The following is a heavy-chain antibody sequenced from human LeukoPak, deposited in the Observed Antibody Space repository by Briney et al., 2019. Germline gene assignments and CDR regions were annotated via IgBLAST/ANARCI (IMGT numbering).Heavy chain of an antibody. Sequence: PGGSLRLSCAASGFTFSSYDMHWIRQTPGQGLEWVSAITTSGDTYFADSVKGRFTISRADAKNSLYLHMNSLRADDTAMYYCARDHNHGSDYWGQGTLVTVSS. CDR1: GFTFSSYD. D-gene: IGHD1-1*01. V-gene: IGHV3-13*01. J-gene: IGHJ4*02. CDR2: ITTSGDT. CDR3: ARDHNHGSDY.